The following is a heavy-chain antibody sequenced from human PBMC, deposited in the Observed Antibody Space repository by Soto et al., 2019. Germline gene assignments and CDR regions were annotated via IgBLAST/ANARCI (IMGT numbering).Heavy chain of an antibody. CDR1: GFTFSGSA. CDR2: IRSKANSYAT. Sequence: EVQLVESGGGLVQPGGSLKISCAASGFTFSGSAMHWVRQASGKGLEWVGRIRSKANSYATAYAASVKGRFTISRDDSKNTAYLQMNSLKTEDTAVYYCTSDTARVYYGMDVWGQGTTVTVSS. V-gene: IGHV3-73*02. D-gene: IGHD5-18*01. CDR3: TSDTARVYYGMDV. J-gene: IGHJ6*02.